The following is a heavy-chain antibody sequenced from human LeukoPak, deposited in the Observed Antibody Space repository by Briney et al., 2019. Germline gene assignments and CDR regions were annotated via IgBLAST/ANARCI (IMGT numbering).Heavy chain of an antibody. CDR2: IRYDGSNK. CDR3: AKGRSGYDSSGKAFDY. Sequence: GGSLRLSCAASGFTFSSYGMHWVRQALGKGLEWVAFIRYDGSNKYYADSVKGRFTISRDNSKNTLYLQMNSLRAEDTAVYYCAKGRSGYDSSGKAFDYWGQGTLVTVSS. CDR1: GFTFSSYG. V-gene: IGHV3-30*02. D-gene: IGHD3-22*01. J-gene: IGHJ4*02.